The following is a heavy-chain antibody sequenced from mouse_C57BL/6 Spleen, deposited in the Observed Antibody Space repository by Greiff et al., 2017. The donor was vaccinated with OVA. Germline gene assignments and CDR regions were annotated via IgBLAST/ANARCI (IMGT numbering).Heavy chain of an antibody. CDR3: ARSGYYSDHDFDY. CDR1: GYTFTSYW. D-gene: IGHD2-13*01. J-gene: IGHJ2*01. CDR2: IHPNSGST. Sequence: QVQLQQPGAELVKPGASVKLSCKASGYTFTSYWMHWVKQRPGQGLEWIGMIHPNSGSTNYNEKFKSKATVTVDKSSSTAYMQLSSLTSEDSAVYYCARSGYYSDHDFDYWGQGTTVTVSS. V-gene: IGHV1-64*01.